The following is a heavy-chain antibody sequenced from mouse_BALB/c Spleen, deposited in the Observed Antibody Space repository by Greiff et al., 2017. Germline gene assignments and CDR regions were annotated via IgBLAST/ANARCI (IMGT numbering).Heavy chain of an antibody. V-gene: IGHV1-9*01. CDR1: GYTFSSYW. D-gene: IGHD1-1*01. CDR3: ASPYYYGSSYVLYYFDY. Sequence: VQLQESGAELMKPGASVKISCKATGYTFSSYWIEWVKQRPGHGLEWIGEILPGSGSTNYNEKFKGKATFTAATSSNTAYMQLSSLTSEDSAVYYCASPYYYGSSYVLYYFDYWGQGTTLTVSS. J-gene: IGHJ2*01. CDR2: ILPGSGST.